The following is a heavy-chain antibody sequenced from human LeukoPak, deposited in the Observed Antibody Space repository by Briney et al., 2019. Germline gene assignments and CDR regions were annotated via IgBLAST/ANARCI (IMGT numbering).Heavy chain of an antibody. CDR2: INHSGST. J-gene: IGHJ4*02. V-gene: IGHV4-34*01. CDR1: GGSFSGYY. D-gene: IGHD4-17*01. Sequence: SETLSLTCAVYGGSFSGYYWSWIRQPPGKGLEWIGEINHSGSTNYNPSLKSRVTISVDTSKNQFSLKLSSVTAADTAVYYCARHRVSTTVTVYYFDYWGQGTLVTVSS. CDR3: ARHRVSTTVTVYYFDY.